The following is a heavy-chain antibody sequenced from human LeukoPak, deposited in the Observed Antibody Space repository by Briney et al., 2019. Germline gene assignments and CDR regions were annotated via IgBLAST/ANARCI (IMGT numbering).Heavy chain of an antibody. J-gene: IGHJ6*03. D-gene: IGHD1-26*01. V-gene: IGHV3-74*01. Sequence: GGSLRLSCAASGFTFSSYWMHWVRQAPGKGLVWVSRINSDGSSTSYADSVKGRFTISRDNAKNTLYLQMNSLRAEDTAVYYCARVSSGSYFGYYYYYMDVWGKGTTVTVSS. CDR1: GFTFSSYW. CDR3: ARVSSGSYFGYYYYYMDV. CDR2: INSDGSST.